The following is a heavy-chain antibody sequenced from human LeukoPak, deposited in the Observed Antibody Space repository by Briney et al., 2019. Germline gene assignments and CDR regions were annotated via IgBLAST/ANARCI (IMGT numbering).Heavy chain of an antibody. CDR2: ISGSGGST. D-gene: IGHD6-19*01. V-gene: IGHV3-23*01. Sequence: PGGSLRLSCAASGFTLSSYAMSWVRQAPGKGLEWVSAISGSGGSTYYADSVKGRFTISRDNSKNTLYLQMNSLRAEDTAVYYCAKDPRSSGWNPNWFDPWGQGTLVTVSS. CDR3: AKDPRSSGWNPNWFDP. J-gene: IGHJ5*02. CDR1: GFTLSSYA.